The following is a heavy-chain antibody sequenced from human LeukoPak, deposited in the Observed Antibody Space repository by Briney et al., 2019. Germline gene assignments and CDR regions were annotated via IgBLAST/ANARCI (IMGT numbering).Heavy chain of an antibody. CDR3: ARQVATKGEWAFDV. J-gene: IGHJ3*01. V-gene: IGHV4-39*01. Sequence: SETLSLTCTVSGGSISSSSYYWGWIRQPPGKGLEWMASIRPDGHTYSNSSLRNQLTISADMSRNEFSLKLNSLTAADTAVYYCARQVATKGEWAFDVWGQGTVVTVSS. CDR2: IRPDGHT. D-gene: IGHD5-12*01. CDR1: GGSISSSSYY.